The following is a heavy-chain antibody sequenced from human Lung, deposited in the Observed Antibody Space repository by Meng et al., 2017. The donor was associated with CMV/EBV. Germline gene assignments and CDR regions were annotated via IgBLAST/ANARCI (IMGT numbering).Heavy chain of an antibody. Sequence: SXTVSGGSISSSSYYWGWIRQPPGKGLEWIGSIYYSGSTYYNPSLKSRVTISVDTSKNQFSLKLSSVTAADTAVYYCARDQVRAAAGIWEPDHAFDIWXQGTMVTVSS. J-gene: IGHJ3*02. CDR2: IYYSGST. CDR3: ARDQVRAAAGIWEPDHAFDI. CDR1: GGSISSSSYY. D-gene: IGHD6-13*01. V-gene: IGHV4-39*07.